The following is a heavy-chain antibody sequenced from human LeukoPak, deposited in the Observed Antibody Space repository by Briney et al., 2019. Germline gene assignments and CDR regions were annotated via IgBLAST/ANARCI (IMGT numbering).Heavy chain of an antibody. CDR3: ARGGPRRFLEWLFPSYYFDY. Sequence: PPGGSLRLSCAASGFTSSSYAMHWVRQAPGKGLEYVSAISSNGGSTYYANSVKGRFTISRDNSKNTLYLQMGSLRAEDMAVYYCARGGPRRFLEWLFPSYYFDYWGQGTLVTVSS. CDR2: ISSNGGST. D-gene: IGHD3-3*01. CDR1: GFTSSSYA. J-gene: IGHJ4*02. V-gene: IGHV3-64*01.